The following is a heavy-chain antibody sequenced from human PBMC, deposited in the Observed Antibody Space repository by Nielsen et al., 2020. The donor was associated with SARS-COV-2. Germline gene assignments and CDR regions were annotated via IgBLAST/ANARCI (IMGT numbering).Heavy chain of an antibody. Sequence: GGSLRLSCAASGFTISSYGMSWVRQAPEKGLEWVSSISGGDDSTYYADSVKGRFTISRDNSKNTLYLQMNSLRAEDTAVYYCAKHRWGHFYDSIDYWGQGNLVTVSS. V-gene: IGHV3-23*01. CDR2: ISGGDDST. D-gene: IGHD3-22*01. J-gene: IGHJ4*02. CDR3: AKHRWGHFYDSIDY. CDR1: GFTISSYG.